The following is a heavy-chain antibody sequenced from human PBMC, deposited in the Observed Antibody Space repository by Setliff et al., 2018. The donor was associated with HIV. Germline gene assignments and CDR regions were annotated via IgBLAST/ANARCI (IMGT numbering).Heavy chain of an antibody. CDR3: ARGALLAVFDFDH. Sequence: ASVKVSCKASGYTFTTYSIHWVRKAPGQSLEWMGWINVGKGDTQYSQELQGRITITRDTSTNTAYMELSSLRSDDTAVYFCARGALLAVFDFDHWGHGTLVTVSS. V-gene: IGHV1-3*01. J-gene: IGHJ4*01. D-gene: IGHD3-10*01. CDR1: GYTFTTYS. CDR2: INVGKGDT.